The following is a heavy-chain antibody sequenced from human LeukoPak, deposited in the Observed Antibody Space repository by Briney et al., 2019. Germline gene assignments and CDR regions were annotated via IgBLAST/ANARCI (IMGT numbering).Heavy chain of an antibody. D-gene: IGHD3-3*01. Sequence: GGSLRLSCAASGFTFSSYAMSWVRQAPGKGLEWVSAISGSGGSTFYADSVKGRFTISRDNSKNTLYLQMNSLRAEDTAVFYCAKGGSLXXSXLRXFDWLSHPFDYWGQGTLVTVSS. CDR2: ISGSGGST. J-gene: IGHJ4*02. CDR3: AKGGSLXXSXLRXFDWLSHPFDY. CDR1: GFTFSSYA. V-gene: IGHV3-23*01.